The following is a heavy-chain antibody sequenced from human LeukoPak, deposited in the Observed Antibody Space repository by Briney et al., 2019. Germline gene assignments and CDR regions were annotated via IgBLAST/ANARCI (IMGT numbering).Heavy chain of an antibody. CDR1: GDSISSNPFF. V-gene: IGHV4-39*01. D-gene: IGHD2/OR15-2a*01. Sequence: SETLSLTCTVSGDSISSNPFFWAWIRQTPGKGLQWIGSMFYSGRTYYNPSLKSRVTISLDTSKNQFSLKLSSVTAADTAVYYCAGHHPRNTVDFWGQGTLVTVSS. J-gene: IGHJ4*02. CDR2: MFYSGRT. CDR3: AGHHPRNTVDF.